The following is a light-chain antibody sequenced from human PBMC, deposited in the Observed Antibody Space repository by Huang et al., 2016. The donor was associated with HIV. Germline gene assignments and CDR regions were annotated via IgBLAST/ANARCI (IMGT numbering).Light chain of an antibody. J-gene: IGKJ1*01. CDR2: GAS. Sequence: EIVLTQSPATLSLSPGDRATLSCRASQSVSSYLAWYQQKPGQAPRVLIYGASNRATGIPARFSGSWSGTDFTLTISSLEPEDFAVYYCQQRNHWPQTFGQGTKVEIK. V-gene: IGKV3-11*01. CDR1: QSVSSY. CDR3: QQRNHWPQT.